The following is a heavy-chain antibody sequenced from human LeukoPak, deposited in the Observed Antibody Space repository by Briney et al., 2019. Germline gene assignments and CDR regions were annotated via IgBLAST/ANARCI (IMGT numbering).Heavy chain of an antibody. D-gene: IGHD3-22*01. CDR1: GFTFSSYA. CDR3: AKVEPKYYYDSSGTGHNWFDP. V-gene: IGHV3-23*01. CDR2: ISGSGGST. Sequence: GGSLRLSCAASGFTFSSYAMSWVRQAPGKGLEWVSGISGSGGSTYYTDSVKGRFTISRDNSKNTLYLRMNSLRAEDTAVYYCAKVEPKYYYDSSGTGHNWFDPWGQGTLVTVSS. J-gene: IGHJ5*02.